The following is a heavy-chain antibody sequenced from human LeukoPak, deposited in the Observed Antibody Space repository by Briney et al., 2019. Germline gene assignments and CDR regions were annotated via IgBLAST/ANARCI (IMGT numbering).Heavy chain of an antibody. J-gene: IGHJ4*02. CDR3: ARVEVHSSGWYFDY. V-gene: IGHV3-11*05. CDR1: GFTFSEYY. Sequence: PGGSLRLSCAASGFTFSEYYMSWIRQAPGKGLEWVSHITCGRSYTDYADSVKGRFTISRDNAKNSLSLQMNSLRAEDTAVYYCARVEVHSSGWYFDYWGQGTLVTVSS. D-gene: IGHD6-19*01. CDR2: ITCGRSYT.